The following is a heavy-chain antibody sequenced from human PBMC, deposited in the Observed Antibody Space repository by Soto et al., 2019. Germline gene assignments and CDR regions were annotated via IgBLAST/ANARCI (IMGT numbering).Heavy chain of an antibody. D-gene: IGHD4-4*01. CDR2: IRPDGSET. Sequence: EVQLVQSGGGLVQPGGSLRLSCVGSGFTFTDFYMNWVRQAPGKGLEWVANIRPDGSETNYVESVKRRCTTSRDNAKNSLFLQMNSLRADDTAIYYCAGWGGHDYNYWGQGILVTVSS. CDR3: AGWGGHDYNY. J-gene: IGHJ4*02. V-gene: IGHV3-7*03. CDR1: GFTFTDFY.